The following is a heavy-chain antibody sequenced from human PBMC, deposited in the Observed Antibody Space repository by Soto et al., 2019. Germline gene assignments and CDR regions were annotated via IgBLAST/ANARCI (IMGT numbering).Heavy chain of an antibody. CDR3: AKDHERRGYYTGSIFDY. CDR2: ISNDGSNK. CDR1: GFTFSSHG. J-gene: IGHJ4*02. V-gene: IGHV3-30*18. Sequence: QVQLVESGGGVVQPGRSLRLSCAVSGFTFSSHGMHWVRQAPGKGLEWVAVISNDGSNKYYADTVKGRFTISRDNSXNXXYLQMDSLRAEDTAVYYCAKDHERRGYYTGSIFDYWGQGTLVTVSS. D-gene: IGHD3-22*01.